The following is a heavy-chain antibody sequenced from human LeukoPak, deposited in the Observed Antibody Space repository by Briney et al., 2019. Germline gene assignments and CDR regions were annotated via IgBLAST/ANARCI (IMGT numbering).Heavy chain of an antibody. CDR3: AKDGHCPGALCPTQIAVAGYNDN. J-gene: IGHJ4*02. V-gene: IGHV3-23*01. Sequence: GGSLRLSCAASGFTFSIYTMNWVRQAPGKGLEWVSIINYNGDNKYYADSVQGRFTISRDNSENTVYLQMNSLRAEDTTIYYCAKDGHCPGALCPTQIAVAGYNDNWGQGTLVTVSS. CDR2: INYNGDNK. CDR1: GFTFSIYT. D-gene: IGHD6-19*01.